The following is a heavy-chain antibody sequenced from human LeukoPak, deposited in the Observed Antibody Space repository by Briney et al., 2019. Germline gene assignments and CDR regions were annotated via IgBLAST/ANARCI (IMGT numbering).Heavy chain of an antibody. CDR1: GFTFSSYS. CDR2: ISSSSSYI. Sequence: GGSLRLSCAASGFTFSSYSMNWVSQAPGKGLEWVSSISSSSSYIYYADSVKGRFTISRDNAKNSLYLQMNSLRAEDTAVYYCARDSDFWSGYPTYYFDYWGQGTLVTVSS. CDR3: ARDSDFWSGYPTYYFDY. V-gene: IGHV3-21*01. D-gene: IGHD3-3*01. J-gene: IGHJ4*02.